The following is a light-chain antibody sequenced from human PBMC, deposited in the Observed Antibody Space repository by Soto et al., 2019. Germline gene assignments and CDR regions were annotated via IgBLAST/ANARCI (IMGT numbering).Light chain of an antibody. Sequence: QSALAQPASVSGSLGQSITISCTGTNSDIGSYNLVSWYQQHPGKAPKLMIYEGSKRPSGVSNRFSGSKSGYTASLIISGLQTEDEADYYCYSYAGSNTYVFGTGTKLTAL. CDR3: YSYAGSNTYV. CDR1: NSDIGSYNL. V-gene: IGLV2-23*01. CDR2: EGS. J-gene: IGLJ1*01.